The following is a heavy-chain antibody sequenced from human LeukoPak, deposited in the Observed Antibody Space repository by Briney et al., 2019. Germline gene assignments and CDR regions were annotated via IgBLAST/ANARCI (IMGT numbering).Heavy chain of an antibody. J-gene: IGHJ5*02. CDR3: ARDLGYSSSFTVVDP. D-gene: IGHD6-6*01. CDR1: GGTFSSYA. V-gene: IGHV1-69*13. CDR2: IIPIFGTA. Sequence: SVKVSCKASGGTFSSYAISWVRQAPGQGLEWMGGIIPIFGTANYAQKFQGRVTITADESTSTAYMELSSLRSEDTAVYYCARDLGYSSSFTVVDPWGQGTLVTVSS.